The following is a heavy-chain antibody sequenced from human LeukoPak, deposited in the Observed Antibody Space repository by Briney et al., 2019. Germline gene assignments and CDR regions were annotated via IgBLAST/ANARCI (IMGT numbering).Heavy chain of an antibody. CDR2: ISSISTI. D-gene: IGHD2-21*02. V-gene: IGHV3-48*02. CDR3: ARDRGVTNALDI. Sequence: GGSLRLSCAASGFTFSSYSMNWVRQAPGKGLEWVSYISSISTIYYADSVKGRFTISRDNAKNSLYLQMSSLRDEDTAIYYCARDRGVTNALDIWGQGTMVTVSS. CDR1: GFTFSSYS. J-gene: IGHJ3*02.